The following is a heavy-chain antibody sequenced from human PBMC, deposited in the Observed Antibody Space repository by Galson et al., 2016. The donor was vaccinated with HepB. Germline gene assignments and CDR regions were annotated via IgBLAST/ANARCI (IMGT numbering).Heavy chain of an antibody. J-gene: IGHJ4*02. D-gene: IGHD6-19*01. CDR2: IQPGDSDT. V-gene: IGHV5-51*01. CDR1: GYSFTSHW. Sequence: SGAEVKKPGESLKISCKGSGYSFTSHWTGWVRQMPGKGLEWVGIIQPGDSDTRYSPSFQGQVTISADRSTNPAYLQWSSLKASDRGIYYCARSRYSGWYGYYFDYWGQGNLVTVSS. CDR3: ARSRYSGWYGYYFDY.